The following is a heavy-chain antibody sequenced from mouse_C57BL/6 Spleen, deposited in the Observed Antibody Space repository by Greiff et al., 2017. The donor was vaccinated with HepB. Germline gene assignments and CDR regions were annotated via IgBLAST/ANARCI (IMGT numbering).Heavy chain of an antibody. CDR1: GYSITSGYY. V-gene: IGHV3-6*01. J-gene: IGHJ1*03. D-gene: IGHD3-1*01. CDR2: ISYDGSN. CDR3: ARDRDGHFDV. Sequence: EVKLQESGPGLVKPSQSLSLTCSVTGYSITSGYYWNWIRQFPGNKLEWMGYISYDGSNNYNPSLKNRISITRDTSKNQFFLKLNSVTTEDTATYYCARDRDGHFDVWGTGTTVTVSS.